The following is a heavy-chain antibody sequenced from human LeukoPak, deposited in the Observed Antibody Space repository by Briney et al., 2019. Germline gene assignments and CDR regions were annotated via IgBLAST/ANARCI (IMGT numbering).Heavy chain of an antibody. CDR3: ARGHSVAATPFDY. Sequence: ASVKVSCKASGYTFTSYNINWVRQAPGQGLEWMGIINPSGGSTSYAQKFQGRVTMTRDTSTSTVYMGLSSLRSEDMAVYYCARGHSVAATPFDYWGQGTLVTVSS. D-gene: IGHD6-19*01. V-gene: IGHV1-46*01. J-gene: IGHJ4*02. CDR2: INPSGGST. CDR1: GYTFTSYN.